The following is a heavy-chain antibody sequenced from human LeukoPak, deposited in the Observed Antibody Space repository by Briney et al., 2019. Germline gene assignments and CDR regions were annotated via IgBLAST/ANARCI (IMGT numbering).Heavy chain of an antibody. CDR1: GYTFTSYY. D-gene: IGHD6-13*01. CDR2: INPRGGST. Sequence: ASVKVSCMASGYTFTSYYMHWVRQAPGQGLEWMGIINPRGGSTSYAQKVHGRVSMTRDMSTSTVYMKLSSLKSEDTAVYYCARERIAAAGNNNWFDPWGQGTLVTVSS. CDR3: ARERIAAAGNNNWFDP. J-gene: IGHJ5*02. V-gene: IGHV1-46*01.